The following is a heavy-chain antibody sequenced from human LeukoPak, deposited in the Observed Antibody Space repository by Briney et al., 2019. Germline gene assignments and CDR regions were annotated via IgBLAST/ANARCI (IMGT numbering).Heavy chain of an antibody. CDR2: INPNSGGT. V-gene: IGHV1-2*02. J-gene: IGHJ6*02. CDR1: GYTFTGYY. CDR3: ARAIVVVTAKDGMDV. D-gene: IGHD2-21*02. Sequence: ASVKVSCKASGYTFTGYYMHWVRQAPGQGLEWMGWINPNSGGTNYAQKFQGRVTITRDTSISTAYMELSRLRSDDTAVYYCARAIVVVTAKDGMDVWGQGTTVTVSS.